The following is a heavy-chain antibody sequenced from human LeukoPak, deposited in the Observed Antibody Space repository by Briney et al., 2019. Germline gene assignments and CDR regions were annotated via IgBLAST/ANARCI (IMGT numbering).Heavy chain of an antibody. CDR2: ISGPGETT. Sequence: HPGGSLRLSCAVSGFTFSTYVMSWVRQAPGKGLEWVSVISGPGETTYYADSVKGRFTISRDNSMNMLYLQMNSLRAEDTAVYYCARHVAIGITAFDFWGQGKTFTVSS. J-gene: IGHJ3*01. CDR1: GFTFSTYV. D-gene: IGHD1-14*01. V-gene: IGHV3-23*01. CDR3: ARHVAIGITAFDF.